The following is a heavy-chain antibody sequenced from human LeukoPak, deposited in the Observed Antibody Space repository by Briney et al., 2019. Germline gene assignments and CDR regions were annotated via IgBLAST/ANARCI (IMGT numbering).Heavy chain of an antibody. D-gene: IGHD3-10*01. Sequence: LETLSLTCTVSGGSISSSSYYWGWIRQPPGKGLEWIGSIYYSGSTYYNPSLKSRVTISVDTSKNQFSLKLSSVTAADTAVYYCARGSGSAPLSYYYYMDVWGKGTTVTVSS. CDR1: GGSISSSSYY. V-gene: IGHV4-39*07. CDR3: ARGSGSAPLSYYYYMDV. J-gene: IGHJ6*03. CDR2: IYYSGST.